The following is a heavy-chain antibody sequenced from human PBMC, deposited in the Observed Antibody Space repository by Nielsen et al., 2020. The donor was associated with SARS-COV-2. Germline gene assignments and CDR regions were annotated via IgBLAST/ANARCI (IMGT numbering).Heavy chain of an antibody. V-gene: IGHV3-21*04. CDR2: LSSSSSYI. CDR1: GFTFSIYS. J-gene: IGHJ6*02. D-gene: IGHD3-16*01. CDR3: AKSDDGMDV. Sequence: GESLKISCAASGFTFSIYSMNWVRQAPGKGLEWVSSLSSSSSYIYYADSVKGRFTISRDNAKNSLYLQMNSLRAEDTALYYCAKSDDGMDVWGQGTTVTVSS.